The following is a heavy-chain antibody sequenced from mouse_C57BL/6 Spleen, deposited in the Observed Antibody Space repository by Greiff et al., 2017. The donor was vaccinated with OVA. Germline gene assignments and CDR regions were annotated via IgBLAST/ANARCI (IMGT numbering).Heavy chain of an antibody. J-gene: IGHJ1*03. CDR2: ISDGGSYT. V-gene: IGHV5-4*01. Sequence: DVKLVESGGGLVKPGGSLKLSCAASGFTFSSYAMSWVRQTPEKRLEWVATISDGGSYTYYPDNVKGRFTISRDNAKNNLYLQMSHLKSEDTAMYDCARDDYDYDVWGTGTTVTVSS. CDR3: ARDDYDYDV. CDR1: GFTFSSYA. D-gene: IGHD2-13*01.